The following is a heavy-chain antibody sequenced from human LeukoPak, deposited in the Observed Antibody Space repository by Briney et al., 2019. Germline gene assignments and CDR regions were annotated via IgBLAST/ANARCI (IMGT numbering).Heavy chain of an antibody. CDR3: AKQEQLWSQPFDY. J-gene: IGHJ4*02. V-gene: IGHV3-23*01. D-gene: IGHD5-18*01. CDR2: ISGSGGST. Sequence: SGISGSGGSTYYADSVKGRFTISRDNSKNTLYLQMNSLRAEDTAVYYCAKQEQLWSQPFDYWGQGTLVTVSS.